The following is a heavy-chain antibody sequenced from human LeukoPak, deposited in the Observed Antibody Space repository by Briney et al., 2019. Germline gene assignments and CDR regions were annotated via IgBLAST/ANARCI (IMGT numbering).Heavy chain of an antibody. V-gene: IGHV4-4*07. Sequence: SETLSLTCTVSGGSISSSYWSWIRQSAGKGLEWIGRISTSGSTNYKPSLKSRVTMSVDTSKNQFSLKLRSVTAADTAVYYCARDQQLYYYGSGSIYYFDYWGQGTLVTVSS. CDR1: GGSISSSY. CDR2: ISTSGST. CDR3: ARDQQLYYYGSGSIYYFDY. J-gene: IGHJ4*02. D-gene: IGHD3-10*01.